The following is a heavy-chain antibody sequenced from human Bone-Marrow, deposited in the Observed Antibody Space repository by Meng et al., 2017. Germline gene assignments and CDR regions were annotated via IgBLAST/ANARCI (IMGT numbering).Heavy chain of an antibody. V-gene: IGHV1-46*01. Sequence: GQRVCCGSQCKNPGASREVSCTASGFTYTSYVKRWVRLASVQELEWMRITKPSGGSTSYEQKFQGRVTMTRDTSTRTVYMEMRSLRSEDTAVYYCARGGYIAVDHFDSWGQGTLVTVSS. J-gene: IGHJ4*02. CDR1: GFTYTSYV. CDR2: TKPSGGST. D-gene: IGHD6-19*01. CDR3: ARGGYIAVDHFDS.